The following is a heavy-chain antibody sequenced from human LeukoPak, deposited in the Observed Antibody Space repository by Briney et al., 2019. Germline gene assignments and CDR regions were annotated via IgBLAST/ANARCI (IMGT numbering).Heavy chain of an antibody. V-gene: IGHV3-23*01. D-gene: IGHD3-10*01. CDR3: AKDLGRYYGSGIVNDAFDI. CDR1: GFTFSSYA. J-gene: IGHJ3*02. CDR2: ISGSGGST. Sequence: PGGSLRLSCAASGFTFSSYAMSWVRQAPGKGLEWVSAISGSGGSTYYADSVKGRFTISRDNSKNTLYLQMNSLRAEDTAVYYCAKDLGRYYGSGIVNDAFDIWGQGTMATVSS.